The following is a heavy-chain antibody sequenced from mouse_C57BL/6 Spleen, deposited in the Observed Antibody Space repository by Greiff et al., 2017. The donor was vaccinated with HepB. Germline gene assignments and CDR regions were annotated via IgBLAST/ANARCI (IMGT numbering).Heavy chain of an antibody. V-gene: IGHV1-22*01. CDR3: ARGIITTVVANDY. Sequence: VQLQQSGPELVKPGASVKMSCKASGYTFTDYNMHWVKQSHGKSLEWIGYINPNNGGTSYNQKFKGKATLTVNKSSSTAYMELRSLTSEDSAVYYCARGIITTVVANDYWGQGTTLTVSS. CDR1: GYTFTDYN. D-gene: IGHD1-1*01. J-gene: IGHJ2*01. CDR2: INPNNGGT.